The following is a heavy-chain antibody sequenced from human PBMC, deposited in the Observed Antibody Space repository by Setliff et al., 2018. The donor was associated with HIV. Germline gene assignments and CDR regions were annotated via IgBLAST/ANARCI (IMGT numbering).Heavy chain of an antibody. CDR1: GGSLSGYH. CDR2: INHSGST. D-gene: IGHD3-22*01. J-gene: IGHJ4*02. V-gene: IGHV4-34*01. Sequence: SETLSLTCAVYGGSLSGYHWSWIRQSPGKGLEWIGEINHSGSTNYNPSLKSRVIRTIDTSKNQFSLKLSSVTAADTAVYYVARVGWDYYDSSGVGEFDYWGQGTLVTVSS. CDR3: ARVGWDYYDSSGVGEFDY.